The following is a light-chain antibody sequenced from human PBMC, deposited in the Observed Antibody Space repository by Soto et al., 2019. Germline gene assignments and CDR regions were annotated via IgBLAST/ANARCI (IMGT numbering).Light chain of an antibody. CDR3: AAWDDSLNGLDV. CDR2: SNN. J-gene: IGLJ1*01. V-gene: IGLV1-44*01. CDR1: SSNIGSNT. Sequence: QYVLTQPPSASGTPGQRVTISCSGSSSNIGSNTVNWYQQLPGTAPKLLIYSNNQRPSGVPDRFSGSKSGTSASLAISGLQSEDEADYYCAAWDDSLNGLDVFGTGTKLTVL.